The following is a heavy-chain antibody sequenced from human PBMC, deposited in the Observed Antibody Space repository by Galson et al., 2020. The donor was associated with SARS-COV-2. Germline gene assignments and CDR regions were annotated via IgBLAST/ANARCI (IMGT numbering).Heavy chain of an antibody. CDR2: IYSEGSST. J-gene: IGHJ4*02. Sequence: GGSLRLSCAVSGFTFSNHWMHWVRQAPGKGLVWVSRIYSEGSSTSYADYVKGRFTISGDNAKNTLYLQMNSLRAEDTAVYYCARGDMGNDYFDYWGQGTLVTVSS. D-gene: IGHD7-27*01. CDR3: ARGDMGNDYFDY. V-gene: IGHV3-74*01. CDR1: GFTFSNHW.